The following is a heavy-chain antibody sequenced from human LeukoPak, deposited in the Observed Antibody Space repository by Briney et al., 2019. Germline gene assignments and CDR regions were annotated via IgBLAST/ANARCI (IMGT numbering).Heavy chain of an antibody. V-gene: IGHV3-53*01. J-gene: IGHJ6*02. D-gene: IGHD1-26*01. CDR2: IYSGGST. Sequence: GGSLRLSCAASGFTFSSYAMSWVRQAPGKGLEWVSVIYSGGSTYYADSVKGRFTISRDNSKNTLYLQMNSLRAEDTAVYYCARDQCSGSFYGMDVWGQGTTVTVSS. CDR3: ARDQCSGSFYGMDV. CDR1: GFTFSSYA.